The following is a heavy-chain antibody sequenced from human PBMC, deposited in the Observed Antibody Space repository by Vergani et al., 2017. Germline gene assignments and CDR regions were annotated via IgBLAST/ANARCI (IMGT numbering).Heavy chain of an antibody. D-gene: IGHD2-2*01. CDR3: AKDTPPIVVVPAAPHDAFDI. V-gene: IGHV3-66*01. Sequence: EVELLESGGGLAQPGGSLRVSCSASGFRVTTYYMSWVRQAPGKGLEWVSVIKSDGRTSYAESVRGRFTISRDNSKNTLYLQMNSLRAEDTAVYYCAKDTPPIVVVPAAPHDAFDIWGQGTMVTVSS. CDR1: GFRVTTYY. CDR2: IKSDGRT. J-gene: IGHJ3*02.